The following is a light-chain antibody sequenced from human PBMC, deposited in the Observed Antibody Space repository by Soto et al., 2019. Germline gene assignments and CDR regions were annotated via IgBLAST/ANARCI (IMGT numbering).Light chain of an antibody. CDR2: DVT. CDR1: SSDVGGYNY. CDR3: CPFAGRYSRSL. Sequence: QSVLTEPRSVSGSPGQSVTLSCTGTSSDVGGYNYVSWYQHHPDKAPKLMIYDVTKRPSGVPDRFSGSKSGNTASLTISGLQAEYEADYYCCPFAGRYSRSLFGSGIKVT. V-gene: IGLV2-11*01. J-gene: IGLJ1*01.